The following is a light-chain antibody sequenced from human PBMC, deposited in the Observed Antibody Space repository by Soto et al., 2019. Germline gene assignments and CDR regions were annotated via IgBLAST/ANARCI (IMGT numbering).Light chain of an antibody. J-gene: IGKJ1*01. CDR1: QTVSRMY. V-gene: IGKV3D-7*01. CDR3: HQDFILPWT. CDR2: GTS. Sequence: IVLTQSPGTLSLFTGERATLSFSASQTVSRMYLSWFQQKPGQAPRLLIYGTSTRATGIPVRFSGSGSGTDFTLTISSLQPEDFAVYFRHQDFILPWTFGQGTKVDIK.